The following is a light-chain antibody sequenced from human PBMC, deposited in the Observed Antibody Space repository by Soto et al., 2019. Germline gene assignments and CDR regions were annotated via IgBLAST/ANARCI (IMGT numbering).Light chain of an antibody. Sequence: EIVLTQSPGTLSLSPGERATLSCRASQTVSSNYLAWYQQRPGQAPRLLIYGASSRATAIPDRFSGSGSGTDFTLTISRLAPEDFAVYYCQQYSTSSRTFGQGTKVEIK. CDR1: QTVSSNY. J-gene: IGKJ1*01. CDR3: QQYSTSSRT. V-gene: IGKV3-20*01. CDR2: GAS.